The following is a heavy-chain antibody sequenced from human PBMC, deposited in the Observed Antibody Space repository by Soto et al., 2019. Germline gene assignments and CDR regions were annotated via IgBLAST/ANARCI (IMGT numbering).Heavy chain of an antibody. D-gene: IGHD1-1*01. V-gene: IGHV4-39*01. CDR2: IYYSGDT. CDR3: AGHFFNWNVSVDY. Sequence: SETLSLTCTVSGGSISSSSHYWGWIRQPPGKGLEWMGSIYYSGDTYYNPSLKTRLTISIDTSKNQFSLKLSSVTAADTAVYYCAGHFFNWNVSVDYWGQGPLVTVSS. J-gene: IGHJ4*02. CDR1: GGSISSSSHY.